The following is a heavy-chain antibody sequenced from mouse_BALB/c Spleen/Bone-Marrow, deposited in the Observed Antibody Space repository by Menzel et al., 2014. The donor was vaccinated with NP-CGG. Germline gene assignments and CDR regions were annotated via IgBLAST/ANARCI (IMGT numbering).Heavy chain of an antibody. CDR1: GCTFTSYV. J-gene: IGHJ1*01. V-gene: IGHV1-14*01. D-gene: IGHD2-2*01. CDR3: ARSLYGYDWYFDV. CDR2: INPYNDNT. Sequence: VQLQQPGPELVKPGASVKMSCKASGCTFTSYVMHWVKQKPGQGLEWIGNINPYNDNTKYNEKFKGKATLTSDKSSSTAYMELSSLTPEDSAVYYCARSLYGYDWYFDVWGAGTTVTVSS.